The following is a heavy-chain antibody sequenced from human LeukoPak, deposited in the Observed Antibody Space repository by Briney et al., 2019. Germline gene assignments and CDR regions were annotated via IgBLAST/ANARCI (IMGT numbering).Heavy chain of an antibody. J-gene: IGHJ6*03. V-gene: IGHV4-61*02. CDR1: GGSISSGSYY. CDR3: ARDFDDYGDYGPQGLGYYYMDV. Sequence: KASETLSLTCTVSGGSISSGSYYWSWIRQPAGKGLEWIGRIYTSGSTNYNPSLKSRVTISVDTSKNQFSLKLSSVTAADTAVYYCARDFDDYGDYGPQGLGYYYMDVWGKGTTVTVSS. CDR2: IYTSGST. D-gene: IGHD4-17*01.